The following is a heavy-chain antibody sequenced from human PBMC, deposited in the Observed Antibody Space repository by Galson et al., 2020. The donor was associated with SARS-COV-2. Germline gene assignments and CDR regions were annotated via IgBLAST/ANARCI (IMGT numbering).Heavy chain of an antibody. J-gene: IGHJ4*02. V-gene: IGHV6-1*01. CDR3: ARDPSDWTFFDY. CDR2: TYYRSKWNN. D-gene: IGHD1-1*01. CDR1: GDNVSSNRAA. Sequence: SQTLSLTCALSGDNVSSNRAAWHWIRQSPSRGLEWLGRTYYRSKWNNDYAVSMKGRLIINADTSENQFSLQLDSVTPEDTAVYYCARDPSDWTFFDYWGQGTLVTVSS.